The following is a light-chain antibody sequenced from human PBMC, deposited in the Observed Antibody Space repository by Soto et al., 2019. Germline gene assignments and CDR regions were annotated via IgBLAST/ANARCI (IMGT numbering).Light chain of an antibody. J-gene: IGLJ1*01. CDR1: SSNVGGFNL. Sequence: QSVLTQPASVSGSPGQSITISCAGASSNVGGFNLVSWYQHHPGKAPKLMIYDVSKRPSGVSNRFSGAKSGNTASLTISGLQPEDEADYYCCSYTTSNTRQIIFGTGTKVT. V-gene: IGLV2-14*02. CDR2: DVS. CDR3: CSYTTSNTRQII.